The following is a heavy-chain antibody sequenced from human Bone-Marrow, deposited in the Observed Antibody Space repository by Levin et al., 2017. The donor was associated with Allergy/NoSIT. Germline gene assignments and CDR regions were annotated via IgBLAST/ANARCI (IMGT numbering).Heavy chain of an antibody. CDR1: GFTFSSYG. V-gene: IGHV3-30*18. J-gene: IGHJ6*02. D-gene: IGHD3-16*01. Sequence: GESLKISCAAPGFTFSSYGINWVRQAPGKGLEWVAVISYDGTTKFYADSVKGRFTISRDNSKNTVYLQMRSLSAEDTAVYYCAKGSTGLGYQYGMDVWGQGTTVSVS. CDR3: AKGSTGLGYQYGMDV. CDR2: ISYDGTTK.